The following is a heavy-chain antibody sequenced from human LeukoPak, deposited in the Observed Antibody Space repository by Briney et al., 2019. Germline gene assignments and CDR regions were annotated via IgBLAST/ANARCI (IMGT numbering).Heavy chain of an antibody. CDR3: AKDNSRSGWTFYYYYGMDV. D-gene: IGHD6-19*01. Sequence: PGRSLRLSCAASGFTFSSYGMHWVRRAPGKGLEWVAVIWYDGSNKYYADSVKGRFTISRDNAKNSLYLQMNSLRAEDTALYYCAKDNSRSGWTFYYYYGMDVWGQGTTVTVSS. V-gene: IGHV3-33*03. J-gene: IGHJ6*02. CDR2: IWYDGSNK. CDR1: GFTFSSYG.